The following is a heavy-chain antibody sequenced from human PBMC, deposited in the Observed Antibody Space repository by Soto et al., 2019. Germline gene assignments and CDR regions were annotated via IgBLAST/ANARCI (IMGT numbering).Heavy chain of an antibody. CDR1: GGSISSGGYY. V-gene: IGHV4-31*03. Sequence: SETLSLTCTVSGGSISSGGYYWTWIRQHPGKGLEWIGYIFYSGRTYYNPSLKSRGVISVDTSKKQFSLKLDSVSAADTAVYYCRRAKHASGNYPIDYWGQGTLVTVSS. D-gene: IGHD3-10*01. J-gene: IGHJ4*02. CDR2: IFYSGRT. CDR3: RRAKHASGNYPIDY.